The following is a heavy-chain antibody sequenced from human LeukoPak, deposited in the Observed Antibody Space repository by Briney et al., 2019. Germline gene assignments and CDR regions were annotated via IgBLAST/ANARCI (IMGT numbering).Heavy chain of an antibody. Sequence: AASVKVSCKASGYTFTSYDINWVRQATGQGLEWMGWMNPNSGNTGYAQKFQGRVTITRNTSISTAYMELSSLRSEDTAVYYCARGVTMVRGAQVDAFDIWGQGTMVTVSS. CDR3: ARGVTMVRGAQVDAFDI. CDR1: GYTFTSYD. D-gene: IGHD3-10*01. CDR2: MNPNSGNT. V-gene: IGHV1-8*03. J-gene: IGHJ3*02.